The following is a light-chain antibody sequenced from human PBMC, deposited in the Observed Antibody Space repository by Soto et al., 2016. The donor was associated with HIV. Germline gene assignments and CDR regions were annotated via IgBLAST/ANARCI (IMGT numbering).Light chain of an antibody. J-gene: IGKJ1*01. CDR2: KAS. CDR3: QQYNGYPWT. CDR1: QTISKW. V-gene: IGKV1-5*03. Sequence: DIQMTQSPSTLSASVGDRVAITCRANQTISKWLAWFQQKPGKAPQLLLYKASSLETGVPSRFRGSGSGTEFTLIISNLQPEDFANYYCQQYNGYPWTFGHGTKVEIK.